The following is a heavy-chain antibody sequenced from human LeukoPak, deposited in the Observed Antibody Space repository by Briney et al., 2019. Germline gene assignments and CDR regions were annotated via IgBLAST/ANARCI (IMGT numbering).Heavy chain of an antibody. V-gene: IGHV4-34*01. D-gene: IGHD5-18*01. CDR1: GGSFSGYY. CDR3: AVYIYGYRLAY. CDR2: INHSGST. J-gene: IGHJ4*02. Sequence: PSETLSLTCAVYGGSFSGYYWSWLRQPPGKGLEWIGEINHSGSTNYNPSLKSRATISVDTSKNQFSLKLSSVTAADTAVYYCAVYIYGYRLAYWGQGTLVTVSS.